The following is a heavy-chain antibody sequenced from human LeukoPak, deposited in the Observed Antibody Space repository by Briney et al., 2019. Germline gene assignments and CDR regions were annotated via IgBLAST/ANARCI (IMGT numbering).Heavy chain of an antibody. V-gene: IGHV3-9*01. Sequence: GRSMRLSKAASGCTFDDYAMRVVRQARRKVLEMVSGNTWDCGSIGYADFVKDRFTISRDNAKNSLNLKMNSLRAEDTAWYYCAKGDSGWFENWLDPWGQGTLVTVSS. J-gene: IGHJ5*02. CDR1: GCTFDDYA. CDR3: AKGDSGWFENWLDP. D-gene: IGHD6-19*01. CDR2: NTWDCGSI.